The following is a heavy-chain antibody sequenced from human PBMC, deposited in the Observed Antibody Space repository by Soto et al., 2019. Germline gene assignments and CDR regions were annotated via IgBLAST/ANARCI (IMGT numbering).Heavy chain of an antibody. Sequence: EVQLLESGGGLVQPGGSLRLSCAASGLTFSGYGMSWVRQAPGTGLEWVSAISGSGSTTYYADSVKGRFTISRDDSKNIPFPPMNSLRAEDTAVYYFGTRSRGLQASPPRLDSWGQGTLVTVSS. D-gene: IGHD4-4*01. CDR2: ISGSGSTT. V-gene: IGHV3-23*01. CDR3: GTRSRGLQASPPRLDS. J-gene: IGHJ4*02. CDR1: GLTFSGYG.